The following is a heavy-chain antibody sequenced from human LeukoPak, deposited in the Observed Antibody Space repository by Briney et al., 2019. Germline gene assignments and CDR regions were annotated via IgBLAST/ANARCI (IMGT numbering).Heavy chain of an antibody. D-gene: IGHD4-17*01. Sequence: GGSLRLSCVAAGFTFSNYVMSWVRQAPGKGLEWVSSISGSGGTTYYGDSVKGRFSISRDNSRNTLYLQMNSPRAEDTAAYYCAKDRVSTVTTNYFDYWGQGTLVTVSS. CDR3: AKDRVSTVTTNYFDY. CDR2: ISGSGGTT. CDR1: GFTFSNYV. J-gene: IGHJ4*02. V-gene: IGHV3-23*01.